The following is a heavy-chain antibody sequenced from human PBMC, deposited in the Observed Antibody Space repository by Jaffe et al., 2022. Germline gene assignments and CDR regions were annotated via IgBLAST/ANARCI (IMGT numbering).Heavy chain of an antibody. CDR2: IIPIFGTA. J-gene: IGHJ5*02. CDR3: AREGLGVITGTTLNWFDP. Sequence: QVQLVQSGAEVKKPGSSVKVSCKASGGTFSSYAISWVRQAPGQGLEWMGGIIPIFGTANYAQKFQGRVTITADESTSTAYMELSSLRSEDTAVYYCAREGLGVITGTTLNWFDPWGQGTLVTVSS. CDR1: GGTFSSYA. V-gene: IGHV1-69*01. D-gene: IGHD1-7*01.